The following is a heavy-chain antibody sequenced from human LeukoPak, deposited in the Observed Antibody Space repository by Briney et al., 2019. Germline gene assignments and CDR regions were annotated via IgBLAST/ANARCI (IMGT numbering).Heavy chain of an antibody. V-gene: IGHV3-23*01. CDR2: IDGSGLGT. CDR1: GFTFSSYD. CDR3: AKGTKAHILTAYMRDRWFDP. Sequence: GGSLRLSCAASGFTFSSYDMTWVRQAPGKGLEWVSEIDGSGLGTYSIDSVKGRFTISRDNSKNTLYLLMSSLRAEDTAVYYCAKGTKAHILTAYMRDRWFDPWGQGTLVTVSS. J-gene: IGHJ5*02. D-gene: IGHD3-9*01.